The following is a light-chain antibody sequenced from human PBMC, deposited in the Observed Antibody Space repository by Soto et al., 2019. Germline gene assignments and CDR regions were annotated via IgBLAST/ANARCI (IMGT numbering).Light chain of an antibody. CDR1: TSDVGGYNY. CDR2: GVS. V-gene: IGLV2-14*01. CDR3: FSYTNIATLV. J-gene: IGLJ1*01. Sequence: QSALTQPASVSGSPGQSIAISCTGTTSDVGGYNYVSWFQQHPGKAPKLMIYGVSNRPSGISHRFSGSKSGNTATLTISGLQAEDEADYYCFSYTNIATLVFGTGTKVTVL.